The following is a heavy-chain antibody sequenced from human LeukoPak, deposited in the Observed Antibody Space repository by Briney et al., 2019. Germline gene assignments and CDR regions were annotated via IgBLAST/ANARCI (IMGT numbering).Heavy chain of an antibody. D-gene: IGHD6-19*01. V-gene: IGHV4-30-4*01. J-gene: IGHJ3*02. CDR2: IYYSGST. CDR1: GGSISSGDYY. Sequence: SETLSLTCTVSGGSISSGDYYWSWIRQPPRKGLEWIGYIYYSGSTYYNPSLKSRVTISVDTSKNQFSLKLSSVTAADTAVYYCARDRVAVAGDDAFDIWGQGTMVTVSS. CDR3: ARDRVAVAGDDAFDI.